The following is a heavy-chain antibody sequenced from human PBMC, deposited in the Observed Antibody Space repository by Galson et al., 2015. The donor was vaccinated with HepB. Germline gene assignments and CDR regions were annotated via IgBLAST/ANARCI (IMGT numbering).Heavy chain of an antibody. Sequence: SLRLSCAASGFTFSSYGMHWVRQAPGKGLEWVAVISYDGSNKYYADSVKGRFTISRDNSKNTLYLQMNSLRAEDTAVYYCARSYCSSTSCYTKSYFDYWGQGTLVTVSS. J-gene: IGHJ4*02. CDR1: GFTFSSYG. CDR2: ISYDGSNK. D-gene: IGHD2-2*02. V-gene: IGHV3-30*03. CDR3: ARSYCSSTSCYTKSYFDY.